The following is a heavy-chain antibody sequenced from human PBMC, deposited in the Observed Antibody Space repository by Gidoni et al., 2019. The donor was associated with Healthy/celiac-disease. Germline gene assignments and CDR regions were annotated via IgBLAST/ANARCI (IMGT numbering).Heavy chain of an antibody. Sequence: EVQLLEYGGGLVQPGGSLRLYCAASGFTFSSYAMSWVRQAPGKGLEWVSAISGSGGSTYYADSVKGRFTISRDNSKNTLYLQMNSLRAEDTAVYYCAKSTNYDFWSGYYEMRADDAFDIWGQGTMVTVSS. D-gene: IGHD3-3*01. CDR2: ISGSGGST. V-gene: IGHV3-23*01. CDR1: GFTFSSYA. J-gene: IGHJ3*02. CDR3: AKSTNYDFWSGYYEMRADDAFDI.